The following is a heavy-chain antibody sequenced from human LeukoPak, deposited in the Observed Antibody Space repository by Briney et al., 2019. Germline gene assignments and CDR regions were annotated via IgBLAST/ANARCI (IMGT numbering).Heavy chain of an antibody. V-gene: IGHV1-46*01. CDR1: GYAFTSYY. J-gene: IGHJ5*02. Sequence: ASVKVSCKASGYAFTSYYMHWVRQAPGQGLGWMGIINPSGGSTSYAQKFQGRVTMTRDTSTSTVYMELSSLRSEDTAVYYCAREEKYCSSTSCYSSWFDPWGQGTLVTVSS. CDR2: INPSGGST. CDR3: AREEKYCSSTSCYSSWFDP. D-gene: IGHD2-2*01.